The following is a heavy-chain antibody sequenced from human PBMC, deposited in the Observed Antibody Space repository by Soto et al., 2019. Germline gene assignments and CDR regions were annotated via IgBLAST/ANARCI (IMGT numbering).Heavy chain of an antibody. Sequence: EVQLVESGGGLVKPGGSLRLSCADSVFTFSNAWMSWVRHAPGKGLEWVGRIKSKTDGGTTDYAAHVKGRFTISRDDSKNTLYLQMNSLKTEDTAVYYCTTGRFGESFPLWGQGTMVTVSS. J-gene: IGHJ3*01. CDR1: VFTFSNAW. D-gene: IGHD3-10*01. CDR2: IKSKTDGGTT. CDR3: TTGRFGESFPL. V-gene: IGHV3-15*01.